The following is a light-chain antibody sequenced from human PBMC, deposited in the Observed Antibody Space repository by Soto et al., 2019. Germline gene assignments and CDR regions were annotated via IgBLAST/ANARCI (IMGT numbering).Light chain of an antibody. CDR2: GAS. V-gene: IGKV3D-20*02. J-gene: IGKJ5*01. Sequence: DNLLAQAPSSPCLSPLERATLSCTAPERVSSNYLAWYQQKPGQAPRVLIYGASIRATGIPDRFSGSGSETDFTLTISSLEPEDFAIYYCQQRSNWPRITFGQGTRLEIK. CDR3: QQRSNWPRIT. CDR1: ERVSSNY.